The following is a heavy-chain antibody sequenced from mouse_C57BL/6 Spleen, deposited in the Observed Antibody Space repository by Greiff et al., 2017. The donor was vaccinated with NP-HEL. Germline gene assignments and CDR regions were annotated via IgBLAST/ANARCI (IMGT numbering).Heavy chain of an antibody. D-gene: IGHD1-1*01. CDR2: IWTGGGT. Sequence: VKLMESGPGLVAPSRSLSITCTVSGFTLTSYAISWVRQPPGKGLEWLGVIWTGGGTNYNAALKSRLSISKDKSKSQVFLKMNSLQTDDTARYYCAREGRYYGSSSFDDWGTGTTVTVSS. CDR1: GFTLTSYA. CDR3: AREGRYYGSSSFDD. J-gene: IGHJ1*03. V-gene: IGHV2-9-1*01.